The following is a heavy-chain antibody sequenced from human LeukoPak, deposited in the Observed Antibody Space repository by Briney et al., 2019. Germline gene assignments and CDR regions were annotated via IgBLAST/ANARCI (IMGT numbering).Heavy chain of an antibody. CDR2: INYSGST. V-gene: IGHV4-59*08. Sequence: SETLSLTCTVSGVSIGSYYWTWIRQPPGRGLEWIASINYSGSTTYNASLKSRVTIPVDTSKNQFSLKLSSVTAADTAVYYCASNSPANDYWGRGTLVTVSS. CDR1: GVSIGSYY. J-gene: IGHJ4*02. CDR3: ASNSPANDY. D-gene: IGHD2/OR15-2a*01.